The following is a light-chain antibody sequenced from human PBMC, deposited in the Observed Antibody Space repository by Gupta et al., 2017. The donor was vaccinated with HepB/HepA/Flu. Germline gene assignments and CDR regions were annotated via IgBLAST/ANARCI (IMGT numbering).Light chain of an antibody. V-gene: IGKV3-20*01. Sequence: EIVLTQSPGTLSLSPGERATLSCRVSQSVSSSYLAWYQQKPGQAPRLLIYGASSRATGIPDRFSGSGSGTDFTLTISRLEPEDFAVYYCQQDGSSPWTFGQGTKVEIK. J-gene: IGKJ1*01. CDR2: GAS. CDR3: QQDGSSPWT. CDR1: QSVSSSY.